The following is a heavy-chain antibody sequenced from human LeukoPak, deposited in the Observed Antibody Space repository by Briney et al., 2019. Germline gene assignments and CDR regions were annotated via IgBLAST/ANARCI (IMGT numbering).Heavy chain of an antibody. CDR3: ARAREGSFTDY. V-gene: IGHV3-30-3*01. CDR1: GFTFSSYA. CDR2: ISYDGSNK. J-gene: IGHJ4*02. Sequence: PGGSLRLSCAASGFTFSSYAMHWVRQAPGKGLEWVAVISYDGSNKYYADSVKGRFTISRDNSKNTLYLQMNSLRAEDTAVYYCARAREGSFTDYWGQGTLVTVSS. D-gene: IGHD1-26*01.